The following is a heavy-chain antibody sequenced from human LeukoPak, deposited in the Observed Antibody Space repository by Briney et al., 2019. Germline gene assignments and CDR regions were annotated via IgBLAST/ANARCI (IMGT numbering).Heavy chain of an antibody. D-gene: IGHD6-19*01. J-gene: IGHJ4*02. V-gene: IGHV4-59*08. CDR2: IYYSGTT. Sequence: SETLSLTCTVSGGSISSYYWSWIRQPPGKGLEWIGYIYYSGTTTYNPSLKSRVTISVDTSKNQFSLKLTSVTAADTAVYYCARGGGSGWYVDYWGQGALVIVSS. CDR1: GGSISSYY. CDR3: ARGGGSGWYVDY.